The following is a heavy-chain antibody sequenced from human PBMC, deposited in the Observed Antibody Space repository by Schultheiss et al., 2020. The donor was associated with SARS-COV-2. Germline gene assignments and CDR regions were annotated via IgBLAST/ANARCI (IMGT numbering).Heavy chain of an antibody. CDR1: GGTFSSYA. CDR3: ARLAVAGTSGAFDM. CDR2: IIPIFGTA. V-gene: IGHV1-69*13. D-gene: IGHD6-19*01. J-gene: IGHJ3*02. Sequence: SVKVSCKASGGTFSSYAISWVRQAPGQGLEWMGGIIPIFGTANYAQKFQGRVTITADESTSTAYMELRSLRSDDTAVYYCARLAVAGTSGAFDMWGQGTMVTVSS.